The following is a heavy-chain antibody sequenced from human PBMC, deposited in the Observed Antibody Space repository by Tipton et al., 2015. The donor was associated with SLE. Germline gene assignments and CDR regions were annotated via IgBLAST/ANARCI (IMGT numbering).Heavy chain of an antibody. CDR1: GGSFSGYY. Sequence: TLSLTCAVYGGSFSGYYWSWIRQPPGKGLEWIGEINHSGSTNYNPSLKSRVTISVDTSKNQFSLKLSSVTAADTAVYYCARGSTMYTYCNGGSCYSVYYYGMDVWGQGP. D-gene: IGHD2-15*01. J-gene: IGHJ6*02. V-gene: IGHV4-34*01. CDR3: ARGSTMYTYCNGGSCYSVYYYGMDV. CDR2: INHSGST.